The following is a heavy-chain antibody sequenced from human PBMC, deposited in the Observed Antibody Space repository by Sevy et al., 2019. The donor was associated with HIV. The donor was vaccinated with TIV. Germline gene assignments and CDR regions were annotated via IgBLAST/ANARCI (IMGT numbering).Heavy chain of an antibody. J-gene: IGHJ3*02. CDR2: IYDVSST. Sequence: GGSLRLSCAASGFSVSSYYMSWVRQAPGKGVEWVSLIYDVSSTYFADSVRGRFTISRDSSKNTLYLQMNSLRADDTAVYYCAKESGYSTSPGAFGIWGQGTMVTVSS. CDR1: GFSVSSYY. V-gene: IGHV3-53*01. CDR3: AKESGYSTSPGAFGI. D-gene: IGHD6-6*01.